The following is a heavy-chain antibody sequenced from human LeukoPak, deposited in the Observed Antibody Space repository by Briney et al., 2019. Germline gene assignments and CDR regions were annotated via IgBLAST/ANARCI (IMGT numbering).Heavy chain of an antibody. Sequence: GGSLRLSRAASGFTFSTYALHWVRQAPGKGLEWVSGISPTGDGAYYADSVKGRFTISRDNFKNILYVHMNSLRAEDTAVYYCAKAGDRNYFDYWGQGALVAGSS. J-gene: IGHJ4*02. CDR1: GFTFSTYA. D-gene: IGHD3-22*01. CDR2: ISPTGDGA. V-gene: IGHV3-23*01. CDR3: AKAGDRNYFDY.